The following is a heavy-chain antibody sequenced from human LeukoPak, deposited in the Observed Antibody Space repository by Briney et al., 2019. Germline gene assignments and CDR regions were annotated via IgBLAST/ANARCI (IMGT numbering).Heavy chain of an antibody. Sequence: SETLSLTCAVYDGSFRGYYWSWISQPPGKALEWLGEINHSGSTNYNPSLKSRVTISVDTSKNQFSLKLSSVTAADTAVYYCARGREDYSKGFDPWGQGTLVTVSS. CDR2: INHSGST. CDR1: DGSFRGYY. V-gene: IGHV4-34*01. D-gene: IGHD2-15*01. J-gene: IGHJ5*02. CDR3: ARGREDYSKGFDP.